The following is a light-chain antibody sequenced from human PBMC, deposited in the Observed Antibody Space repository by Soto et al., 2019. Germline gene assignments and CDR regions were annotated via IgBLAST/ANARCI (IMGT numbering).Light chain of an antibody. J-gene: IGKJ3*01. CDR1: QSISSY. Sequence: DIQMTQYPSSLSASVGDRVTITCRASQSISSYLNWYQQKPGKAPKLLIYAASSLQSGVPSRFSGSGSGTDFTLTISSLQPEDFATYYCQQSYSTLPCTFGPGTKVDIK. CDR3: QQSYSTLPCT. CDR2: AAS. V-gene: IGKV1-39*01.